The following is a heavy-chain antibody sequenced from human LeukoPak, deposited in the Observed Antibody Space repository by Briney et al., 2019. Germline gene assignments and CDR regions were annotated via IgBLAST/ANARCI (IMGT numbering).Heavy chain of an antibody. J-gene: IGHJ6*02. D-gene: IGHD2-2*01. CDR3: ARGRYCSSTSCTYSHYGMDV. CDR2: INHSGST. V-gene: IGHV4-34*01. CDR1: GGSFSGYY. Sequence: SETLSLTCAVYGGSFSGYYWSWIRQPPGKGLEWIGEINHSGSTNYNPSLTSRVTISADTSKSQFSLKLSSVTAADTAVYYCARGRYCSSTSCTYSHYGMDVWGQGTAVTVSS.